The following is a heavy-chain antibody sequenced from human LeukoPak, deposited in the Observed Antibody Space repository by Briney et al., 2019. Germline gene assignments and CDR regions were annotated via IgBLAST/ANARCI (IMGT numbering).Heavy chain of an antibody. D-gene: IGHD5-24*01. Sequence: GASVKVACKASGYTFTSYGISWVRRAPGQGLEWMGWISAYNGNTNYAQKLQGRVTMTTDTSTSTAYMELRSLRSDDTAVYYCASVEMATIRLDNWGQGTLVTVSS. V-gene: IGHV1-18*01. CDR3: ASVEMATIRLDN. CDR2: ISAYNGNT. J-gene: IGHJ4*02. CDR1: GYTFTSYG.